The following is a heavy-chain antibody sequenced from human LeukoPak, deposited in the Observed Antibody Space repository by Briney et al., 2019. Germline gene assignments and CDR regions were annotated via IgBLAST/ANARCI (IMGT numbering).Heavy chain of an antibody. D-gene: IGHD2-2*03. J-gene: IGHJ6*02. CDR1: GGTFSSYA. CDR2: IIPILGIA. Sequence: ASVKVSCKASGGTFSSYAISWVRQAPGQGLEWMGRIIPILGIANYAQKFQGRVTITADKSTSTAYMELSSLRSEDTAVSYCATDGYCSSTSCSPLAYYYGMDVWGQGTTVTVSS. V-gene: IGHV1-69*04. CDR3: ATDGYCSSTSCSPLAYYYGMDV.